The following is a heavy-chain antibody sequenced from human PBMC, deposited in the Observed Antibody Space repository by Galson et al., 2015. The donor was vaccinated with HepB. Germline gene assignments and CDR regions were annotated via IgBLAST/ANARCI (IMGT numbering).Heavy chain of an antibody. CDR1: GFTFSNAW. V-gene: IGHV3-15*07. D-gene: IGHD2-2*01. CDR3: TTVSCSSTSCSLYYYYMDV. CDR2: IKSKTDGGTT. J-gene: IGHJ6*03. Sequence: SLRLSCAASGFTFSNAWMIWVRQAPGKGLEWVGRIKSKTDGGTTDYAAPVKGRFTISRDDSKNTLYLQMNSLKTEDTAVYYCTTVSCSSTSCSLYYYYMDVWGKGTTVTVSS.